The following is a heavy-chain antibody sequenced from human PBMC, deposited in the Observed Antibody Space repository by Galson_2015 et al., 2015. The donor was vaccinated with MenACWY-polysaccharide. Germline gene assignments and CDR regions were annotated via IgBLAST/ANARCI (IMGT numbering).Heavy chain of an antibody. CDR3: AKIPTVGATYFDY. CDR2: FDPERGGT. CDR1: GYIFTDFY. V-gene: IGHV1-2*02. D-gene: IGHD1-26*01. Sequence: SLKVSCKASGYIFTDFYIHWVREAPGQGLEWVGGFDPERGGTNYAQKIQGRVTMTRDTSISTAYLELSSLRADEAAVYYGAKIPTVGATYFDYWGQGTLVTVSS. J-gene: IGHJ4*02.